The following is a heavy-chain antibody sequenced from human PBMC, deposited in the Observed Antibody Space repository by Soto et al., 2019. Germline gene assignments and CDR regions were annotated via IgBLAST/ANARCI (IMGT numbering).Heavy chain of an antibody. J-gene: IGHJ4*02. V-gene: IGHV4-61*01. Sequence: QVQLQESGPGLVKPSETLSLTCTVSGGAVSSGSYYWSWIRQPPGKGLEWIGYIYYSGSSNYNPSLKSRVTISVDTSKNQFSLNLSSATAADTAVYYCARVYGGNSGLDYWGQGTLVTVSS. CDR2: IYYSGSS. D-gene: IGHD2-21*02. CDR3: ARVYGGNSGLDY. CDR1: GGAVSSGSYY.